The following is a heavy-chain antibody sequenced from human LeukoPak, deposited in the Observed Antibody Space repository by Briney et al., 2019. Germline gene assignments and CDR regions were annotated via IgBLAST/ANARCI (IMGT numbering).Heavy chain of an antibody. J-gene: IGHJ4*02. Sequence: GGSLRLSCAASGFTFSNYSMNWVRQAPGKGLEWVSYISSSSSTIYYADSVKGRFTISRDNAKNSLYLQMNSLRAEDTAVYYCAREGSWIQLWSFDYWGQGTLVTVSS. CDR2: ISSSSSTI. V-gene: IGHV3-48*01. CDR3: AREGSWIQLWSFDY. CDR1: GFTFSNYS. D-gene: IGHD5-18*01.